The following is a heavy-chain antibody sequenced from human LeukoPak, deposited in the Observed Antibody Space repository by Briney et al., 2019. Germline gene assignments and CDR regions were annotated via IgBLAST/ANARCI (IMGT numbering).Heavy chain of an antibody. J-gene: IGHJ6*02. CDR1: GFILNDYG. D-gene: IGHD2-8*01. Sequence: GRSLSLSCAASGFILNDYGMHWVRQAPGKGLEWVADIWFDKNQHFADSVKGRFAISRDNSKNTVYLQINRLRAEDTAVYYCARDRHCVNGVCHSPPGMDVWGQGTTVTVSS. CDR3: ARDRHCVNGVCHSPPGMDV. CDR2: IWFDKNQ. V-gene: IGHV3-33*01.